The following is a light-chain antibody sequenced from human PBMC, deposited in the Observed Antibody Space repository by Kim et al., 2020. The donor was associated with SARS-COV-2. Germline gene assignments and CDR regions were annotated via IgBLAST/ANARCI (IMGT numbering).Light chain of an antibody. V-gene: IGKV3-11*01. Sequence: EIVLTQSPATLSLSPGERATLSCRASQSVSSYLAWYQQKPGQAPRLLIYDASNRATGIPARFSGSGSGTDFTLTISSLESEDFAVYYLQQRRDWPTFGGGTKVDIK. CDR2: DAS. CDR1: QSVSSY. J-gene: IGKJ4*01. CDR3: QQRRDWPT.